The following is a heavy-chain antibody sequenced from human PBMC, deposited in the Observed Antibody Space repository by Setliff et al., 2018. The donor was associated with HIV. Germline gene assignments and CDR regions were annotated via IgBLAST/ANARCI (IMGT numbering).Heavy chain of an antibody. CDR1: GFTFSSYA. D-gene: IGHD3-10*01. V-gene: IGHV3-23*01. Sequence: QPGGSLRLSCAASGFTFSSYAMSWVRQAPGKGLEWVSGISGSGGSTYYADSVKGRFTISRDNSKNSLYLQMNSLRVEDTAVYYCASDYLYYNMYNGSPVYGMDVWGQGTTVTVSS. CDR3: ASDYLYYNMYNGSPVYGMDV. CDR2: ISGSGGST. J-gene: IGHJ6*02.